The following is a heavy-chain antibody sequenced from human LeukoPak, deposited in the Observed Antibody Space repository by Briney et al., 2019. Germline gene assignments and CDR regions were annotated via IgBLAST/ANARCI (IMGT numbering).Heavy chain of an antibody. CDR3: ARSREPGRDGDY. J-gene: IGHJ4*02. D-gene: IGHD5-24*01. CDR2: ISSHGIST. Sequence: PGGSLRLSCAASGFTFSTYWMHWGRQGPGEGLWCVSRISSHGISTAYADSVKGRFTLSRDNAKNKLYLQMNSLRADDTAVYYCARSREPGRDGDYWGQGTLVTVSS. V-gene: IGHV3-74*01. CDR1: GFTFSTYW.